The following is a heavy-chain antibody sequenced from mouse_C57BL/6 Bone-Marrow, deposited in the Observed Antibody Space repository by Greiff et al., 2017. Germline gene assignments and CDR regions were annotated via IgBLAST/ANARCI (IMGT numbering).Heavy chain of an antibody. CDR1: GYTFTSYW. J-gene: IGHJ3*01. Sequence: QVQLQQPGAELVKPGASVKMSCKASGYTFTSYWITWVKQRPGQGLEWIGDIYPGSGSTNYNEKFKRKATLTVDTSSSTAYMQLSSLTSEDAAVYYCAKGNYYGSSYGWFAYWGQGTLVTVAA. D-gene: IGHD1-1*01. V-gene: IGHV1-55*01. CDR2: IYPGSGST. CDR3: AKGNYYGSSYGWFAY.